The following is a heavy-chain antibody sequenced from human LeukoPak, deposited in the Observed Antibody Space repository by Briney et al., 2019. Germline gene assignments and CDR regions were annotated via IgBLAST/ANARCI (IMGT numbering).Heavy chain of an antibody. D-gene: IGHD3-9*01. J-gene: IGHJ4*02. CDR1: GFTVSSNY. Sequence: PGGSLRLSCAASGFTVSSNYMSWVRQAPGKGLGWVSVIYSGGSTNYADSVKGRFTISRDNSKNTVYLQMNNLRAEDTAVYYCARARYDILTGYYLHFDYWGQGTLVTVSS. CDR3: ARARYDILTGYYLHFDY. V-gene: IGHV3-53*01. CDR2: IYSGGST.